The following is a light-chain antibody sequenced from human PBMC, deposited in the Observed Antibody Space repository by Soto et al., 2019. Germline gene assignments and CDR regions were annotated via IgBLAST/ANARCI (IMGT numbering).Light chain of an antibody. CDR1: QSVSSSY. CDR3: QQYGSSPRT. Sequence: EIVLTQSPGTLSLSPGERATLSCRASQSVSSSYLAWYQQKPGQAPRLLIYGASSGATGIPDRFSGSGSGTDFTLTISRLEPEDFAVYYCQQYGSSPRTFGHGTKVDIK. J-gene: IGKJ1*01. CDR2: GAS. V-gene: IGKV3-20*01.